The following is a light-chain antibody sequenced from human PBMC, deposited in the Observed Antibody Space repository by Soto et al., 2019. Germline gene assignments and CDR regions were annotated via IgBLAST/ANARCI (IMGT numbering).Light chain of an antibody. CDR1: QSISSW. CDR3: QQYNSYWT. CDR2: KAS. Sequence: DIQMTQSPSTLSASVGDRVTITCRASQSISSWLAGYQQKPGKAPKLLIYKASSLESGVPSRFSGSGSGTEFTLTISSLQPDDIANYYCQQYNSYWTFGQGTKVEIK. V-gene: IGKV1-5*03. J-gene: IGKJ1*01.